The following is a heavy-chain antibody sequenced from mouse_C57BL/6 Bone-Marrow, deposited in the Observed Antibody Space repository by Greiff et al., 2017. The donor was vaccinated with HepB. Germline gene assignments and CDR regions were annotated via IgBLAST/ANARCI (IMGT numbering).Heavy chain of an antibody. V-gene: IGHV5-17*01. CDR3: AREGYYFDY. J-gene: IGHJ2*01. Sequence: EVKLMESGGGLVKPGGSLKLSCAASGFTFSDYGMHWVRQAPEKGLEWVAYISSGSSTIYYADTVKGRFTISRDNAKNTLFLQMTSLRSEDTAMYYCAREGYYFDYWAKAPLSQSPQ. CDR1: GFTFSDYG. CDR2: ISSGSSTI.